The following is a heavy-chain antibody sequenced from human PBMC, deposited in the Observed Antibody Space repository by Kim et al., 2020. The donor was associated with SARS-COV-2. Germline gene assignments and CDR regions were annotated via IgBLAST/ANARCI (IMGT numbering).Heavy chain of an antibody. V-gene: IGHV1-69*13. D-gene: IGHD1-1*01. Sequence: SVKVSCKASRGTFSSSALSWVRQAPGQGLEWMGGFIPNYDTANYAQNFQGRLTITADESTSTVYMELTSLRFDDAAVYFCARDRPLEGFMQSYKYFQSWGQGTPVTVSS. CDR3: ARDRPLEGFMQSYKYFQS. J-gene: IGHJ4*02. CDR2: FIPNYDTA. CDR1: RGTFSSSA.